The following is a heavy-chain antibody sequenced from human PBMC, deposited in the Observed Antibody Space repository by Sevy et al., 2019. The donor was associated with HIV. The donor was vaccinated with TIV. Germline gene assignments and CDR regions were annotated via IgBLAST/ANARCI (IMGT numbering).Heavy chain of an antibody. CDR2: LSFGCGKI. CDR1: GFTFSPYW. CDR3: AREGCTRPHDY. V-gene: IGHV3-23*01. J-gene: IGHJ4*02. D-gene: IGHD2-8*01. Sequence: GGSLRLSCAASGFTFSPYWMTWVRQAPGKGLEWVSTLSFGCGKINYADSVKGRFIISRDDSKNTLYLQMNSLRAEDTAVYFCAREGCTRPHDYWGQGTLVTVSS.